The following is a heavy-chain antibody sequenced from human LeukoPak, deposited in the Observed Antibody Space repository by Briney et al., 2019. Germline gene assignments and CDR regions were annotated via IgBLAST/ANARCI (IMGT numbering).Heavy chain of an antibody. V-gene: IGHV3-48*01. Sequence: PGGSLRLSCAASGLTFSSYSMNWVRQAPGKGLEWVSYISGSSTTIYYADSVKGRFTISRDNAEKSLYLQMNSLRAEDTALYYCAGGQMFTSGGFDDWGQGTLVTVSS. CDR1: GLTFSSYS. J-gene: IGHJ4*02. CDR3: AGGQMFTSGGFDD. CDR2: ISGSSTTI. D-gene: IGHD6-19*01.